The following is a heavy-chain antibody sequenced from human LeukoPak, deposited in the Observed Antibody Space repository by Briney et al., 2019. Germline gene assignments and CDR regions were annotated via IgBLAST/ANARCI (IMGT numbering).Heavy chain of an antibody. CDR1: GYIFTSNY. V-gene: IGHV1-46*01. CDR2: IYPRDGST. CDR3: ARDQEGFDY. J-gene: IGHJ4*02. Sequence: ASVKVSCKASGYIFTSNYIHWVRQAPGQGLEWMGMIYPRDGSTSYAQRFQDRVTVTRDTSTSTVHMELSGLRPENTAVYYCARDQEGFDYWGQGTQVTVSS.